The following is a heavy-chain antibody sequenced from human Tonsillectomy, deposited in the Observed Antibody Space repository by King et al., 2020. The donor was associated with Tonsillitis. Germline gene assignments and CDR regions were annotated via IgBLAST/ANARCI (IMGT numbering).Heavy chain of an antibody. Sequence: VQLVESGGGVVQPGRSLRLSCAASGFTFSNYDMHWVRQAPGKGLEGVAVIWYDGSNTYYGDSVKGRFTLSRDNSQNTLYLQMNSLRVEETAVYYCARARGSGYDYYWGQGTLVTVPS. CDR1: GFTFSNYD. D-gene: IGHD5-12*01. CDR3: ARARGSGYDYY. J-gene: IGHJ4*02. V-gene: IGHV3-33*01. CDR2: IWYDGSNT.